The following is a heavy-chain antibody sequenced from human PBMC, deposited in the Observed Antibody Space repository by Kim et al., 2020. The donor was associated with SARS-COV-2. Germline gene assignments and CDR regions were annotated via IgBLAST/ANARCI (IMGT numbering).Heavy chain of an antibody. D-gene: IGHD6-6*01. V-gene: IGHV3-30*18. CDR2: ISYDGSNK. J-gene: IGHJ4*02. CDR1: GFTFSSYG. CDR3: AKVIAARLGYFDY. Sequence: GGSLRLSCAASGFTFSSYGMHLVRQAPGKGLEWVAVISYDGSNKYYADSVKGRFTISRDNSKNTLYLQMNSLRAEDTAVYYCAKVIAARLGYFDYWGQGT.